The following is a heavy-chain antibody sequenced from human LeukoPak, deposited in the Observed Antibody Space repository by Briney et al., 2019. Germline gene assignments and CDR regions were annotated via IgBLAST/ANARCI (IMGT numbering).Heavy chain of an antibody. J-gene: IGHJ4*02. CDR3: AKDRAPFSSGWYEELDY. V-gene: IGHV3-30*18. CDR2: ISYDGSNK. D-gene: IGHD6-19*01. Sequence: PGGSLRLSCAASGFTFSSYGMHWVRQAPGKGLEWVAVISYDGSNKYYADSVKGRFTISRDNSKNTLYLQMNSLRAEDTAVYYCAKDRAPFSSGWYEELDYWGQGTLVTASS. CDR1: GFTFSSYG.